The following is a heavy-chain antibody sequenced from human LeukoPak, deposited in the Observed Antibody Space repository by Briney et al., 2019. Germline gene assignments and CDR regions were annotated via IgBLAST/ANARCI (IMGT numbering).Heavy chain of an antibody. CDR1: GFTFDDYA. J-gene: IGHJ6*03. Sequence: GGSLRLSCAASGFTFDDYAMHWVRHAPGKGVEWGSLISWDGGSTYYADSVKGRFTISRDNSKNSLYLQMNSLRAEDTALYYCAKGRITIFGVVESYYMDVWGKGTTVTVSS. V-gene: IGHV3-43D*03. CDR2: ISWDGGST. D-gene: IGHD3-3*01. CDR3: AKGRITIFGVVESYYMDV.